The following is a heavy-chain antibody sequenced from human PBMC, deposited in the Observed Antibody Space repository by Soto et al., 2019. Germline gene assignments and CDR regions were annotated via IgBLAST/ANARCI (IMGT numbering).Heavy chain of an antibody. CDR2: IYVGGTT. V-gene: IGHV3-53*01. CDR3: ARALAGYDILTGYYYYFDY. Sequence: QLVESGGGLIQPGGSLRLSCAASGFIVSSNSMSWVRQAPGKGLEWVSNIYVGGTTYYADSVKGRFTISRDNSKNTLYLQMNSLRAKDTAVYYCARALAGYDILTGYYYYFDYWGQGTLVTVSS. D-gene: IGHD3-9*01. J-gene: IGHJ4*02. CDR1: GFIVSSNS.